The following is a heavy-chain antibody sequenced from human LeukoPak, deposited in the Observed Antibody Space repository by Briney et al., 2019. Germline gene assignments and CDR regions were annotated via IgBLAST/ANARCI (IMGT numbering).Heavy chain of an antibody. CDR2: ISTSGTT. Sequence: SETLSLTCTVSGDSISSYFWSWIRQPAGKGLKWIGRISTSGTTNYNASLKSRLTMSLDTSKHQFSLNLTSVTAADTAVYYCAREVGSTGRALDIWGQGTMVTVSS. J-gene: IGHJ3*02. V-gene: IGHV4-4*07. CDR1: GDSISSYF. D-gene: IGHD1-26*01. CDR3: AREVGSTGRALDI.